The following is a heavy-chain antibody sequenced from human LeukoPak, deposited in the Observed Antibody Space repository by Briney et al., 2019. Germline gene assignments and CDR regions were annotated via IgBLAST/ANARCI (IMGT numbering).Heavy chain of an antibody. CDR3: AREGITMVRGAANWFDP. J-gene: IGHJ5*02. CDR1: GYTFTGYY. V-gene: IGHV1-2*02. CDR2: INPNSGGT. D-gene: IGHD3-10*01. Sequence: ASVKVSSKASGYTFTGYYMHWVRQAPGQGLEWMGWINPNSGGTNYAQKFQGRVTMTRDTSISTAYMELSRLRSDDTAVYYCAREGITMVRGAANWFDPWGQGTLVTVSS.